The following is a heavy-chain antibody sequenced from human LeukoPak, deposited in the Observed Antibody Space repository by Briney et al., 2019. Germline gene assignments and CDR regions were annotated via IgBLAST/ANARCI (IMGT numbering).Heavy chain of an antibody. J-gene: IGHJ4*02. V-gene: IGHV3-30*19. CDR3: ARDFFPIVDSTWYEIGY. CDR2: ISYVGYDK. D-gene: IGHD2-21*01. Sequence: PGGSLRLSCAASGFIFSNYGMYWVRQAPGKGLEWVTLISYVGYDKSYADSVRGRFTISRDNSRNTLYLQMDSLRSEDTAVYYCARDFFPIVDSTWYEIGYWGQGTLVTVSS. CDR1: GFIFSNYG.